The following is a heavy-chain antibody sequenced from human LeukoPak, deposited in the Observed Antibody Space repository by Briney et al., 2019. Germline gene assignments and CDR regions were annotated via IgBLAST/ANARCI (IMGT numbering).Heavy chain of an antibody. CDR3: ARDRGRVLDY. CDR2: IYSGGST. D-gene: IGHD3-16*01. CDR1: GITVSNNY. V-gene: IGHV3-66*01. Sequence: GGSLRLSCAASGITVSNNYMSWVRQAPGKGLEWVSIIYSGGSTYYADSVKGRFTISRDNSKNTLYLQMNSLRAEDTAVYYCARDRGRVLDYWGQGTLVTVSS. J-gene: IGHJ4*02.